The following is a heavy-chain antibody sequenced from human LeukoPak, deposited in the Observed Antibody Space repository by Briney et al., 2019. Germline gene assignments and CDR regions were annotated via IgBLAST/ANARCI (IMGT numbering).Heavy chain of an antibody. CDR2: ISYDGSNK. J-gene: IGHJ5*02. D-gene: IGHD3-22*01. Sequence: GGSLRLSCAASGFTFSSYAMHWVRQAPGKGLEWVAVISYDGSNKYYADSVKGRFTTSRDNSKNMLYLQMNSLRAEDTAVYYCAREGPWGYYDSSGSNWFDPWGQGTLVTVSS. V-gene: IGHV3-30-3*01. CDR3: AREGPWGYYDSSGSNWFDP. CDR1: GFTFSSYA.